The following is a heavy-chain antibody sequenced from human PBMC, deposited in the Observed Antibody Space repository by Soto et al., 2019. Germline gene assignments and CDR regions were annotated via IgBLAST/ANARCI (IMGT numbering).Heavy chain of an antibody. CDR1: GFTFSSYS. J-gene: IGHJ4*02. V-gene: IGHV3-21*01. CDR2: ISSSSSYI. CDR3: ARDILGITMVRGAY. Sequence: EVQLVESGGGLVKPGGSPRLSCAASGFTFSSYSMNWVRQAPGKGLEWVSSISSSSSYIYYADSVKGRFTISRDNAKNSRYLQMNSLRAEDTAVYYCARDILGITMVRGAYWGQGTLVTVSS. D-gene: IGHD3-10*01.